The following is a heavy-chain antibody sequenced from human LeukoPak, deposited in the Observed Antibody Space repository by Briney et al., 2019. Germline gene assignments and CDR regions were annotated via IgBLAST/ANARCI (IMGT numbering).Heavy chain of an antibody. V-gene: IGHV1-24*01. Sequence: ASVQVSCKVSGSTLTELSMHWVRQAPGKGLEWMGGFDPEDGETIYSQKFQGRVTMTEDTSTDTAYMELSSLRSEDTAVYYCATEFVGGGGYYSIKYFQHWGQGTLVTVSS. CDR1: GSTLTELS. CDR3: ATEFVGGGGYYSIKYFQH. CDR2: FDPEDGET. J-gene: IGHJ1*01. D-gene: IGHD3-22*01.